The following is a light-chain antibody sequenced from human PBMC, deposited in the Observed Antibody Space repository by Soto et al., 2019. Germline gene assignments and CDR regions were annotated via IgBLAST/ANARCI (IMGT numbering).Light chain of an antibody. J-gene: IGKJ3*01. CDR1: QSVSSSY. CDR2: GAS. CDR3: QQYGSSPLLP. Sequence: EIVLTQSPGTLSLSPGERATLSCRASQSVSSSYLAWYQQKPGQAPRLLIYGASGRATGIPDRFSGSGSGTDFTLTLSRLEPEDFAVYYCQQYGSSPLLPFGPGTKVDIK. V-gene: IGKV3-20*01.